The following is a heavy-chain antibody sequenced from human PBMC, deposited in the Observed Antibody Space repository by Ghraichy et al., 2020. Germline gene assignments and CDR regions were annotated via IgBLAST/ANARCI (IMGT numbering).Heavy chain of an antibody. V-gene: IGHV3-30*06. Sequence: GSLRLSCEASGFTFADYAMHWVRQAPGKGLEWVTLMSYDGSTTYYADSVKGRFTVSRDNSNNTVGLQMTSLRVEDTAMYYCAKGYSSWSGRGTFDVPFDPWGQGTLVTVSS. CDR3: AKGYSSWSGRGTFDVPFDP. CDR2: MSYDGSTT. J-gene: IGHJ5*02. D-gene: IGHD3-3*01. CDR1: GFTFADYA.